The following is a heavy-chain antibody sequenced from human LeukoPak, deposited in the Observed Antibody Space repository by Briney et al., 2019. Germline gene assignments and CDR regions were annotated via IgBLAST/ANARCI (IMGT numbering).Heavy chain of an antibody. Sequence: GGSLRLSCTASGFTFSTYSMNWVRQAPGKGLEWVSYISRSSSTIYYADSVKGRFTISRDNAKNSLYLQMNSLRAEDTAVYYCARDSYSSSRNDYWGQGTLVTVSS. D-gene: IGHD6-13*01. CDR1: GFTFSTYS. J-gene: IGHJ4*02. CDR2: ISRSSSTI. CDR3: ARDSYSSSRNDY. V-gene: IGHV3-48*01.